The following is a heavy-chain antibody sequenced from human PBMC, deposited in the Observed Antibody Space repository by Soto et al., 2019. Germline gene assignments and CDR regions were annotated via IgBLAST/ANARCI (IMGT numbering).Heavy chain of an antibody. CDR2: IIPIFGTA. CDR1: GGTFSSYA. J-gene: IGHJ4*02. D-gene: IGHD2-21*02. CDR3: ARDISYCGCDCYFDGVDY. Sequence: QVQLVQSGAEVKKPGSSVKVSCKASGGTFSSYAISWVRQAPGQGLEWMGGIIPIFGTANYAQKFQGRVTITAAESTSTAYVKLSSLRSDDTAVYYCARDISYCGCDCYFDGVDYWGQGTLVTVSS. V-gene: IGHV1-69*01.